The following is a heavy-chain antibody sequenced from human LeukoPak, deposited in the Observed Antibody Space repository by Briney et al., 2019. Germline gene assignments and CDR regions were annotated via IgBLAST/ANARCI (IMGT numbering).Heavy chain of an antibody. CDR3: GRRMVRGAIRWFDP. Sequence: ASVKVSCKASGYTFTGYYMHWVRQAPGQGLEWMGWINPKSGGTNYAQKFQGRGTMTRDTSISTAYMELSRLRSDDTAVYYCGRRMVRGAIRWFDPWGQGTLVTVSS. V-gene: IGHV1-2*02. D-gene: IGHD3-10*01. J-gene: IGHJ5*02. CDR1: GYTFTGYY. CDR2: INPKSGGT.